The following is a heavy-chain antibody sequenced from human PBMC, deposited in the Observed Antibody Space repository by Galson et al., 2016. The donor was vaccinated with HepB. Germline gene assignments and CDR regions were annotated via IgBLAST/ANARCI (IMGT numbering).Heavy chain of an antibody. V-gene: IGHV1-69*13. D-gene: IGHD3-22*01. CDR2: IIPTFHTP. J-gene: IGHJ4*02. Sequence: SVKVSCKASGGTFGTSSISWLRQAPGQGLEWMGGIIPTFHTPNYAQRFQGRMTITADESTTTVYVDLSSLTSEDTAVYFCARVHSDGSGYPNYFDYWGQGTLVTVSS. CDR3: ARVHSDGSGYPNYFDY. CDR1: GGTFGTSS.